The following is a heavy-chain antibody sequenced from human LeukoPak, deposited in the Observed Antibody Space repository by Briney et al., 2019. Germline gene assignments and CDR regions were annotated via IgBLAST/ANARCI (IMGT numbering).Heavy chain of an antibody. J-gene: IGHJ6*02. CDR2: IYYSGST. D-gene: IGHD6-13*01. Sequence: SETLSLTCTVSGGSVRSGSYYWSWIRQPPGTGLEWIGYIYYSGSTNNNPSLKSRATISVDTTKNQFSLKLSSVTAADTAVYYCARIAAAGNWGYYGMDVWGQGTTVTVSS. CDR1: GGSVRSGSYY. V-gene: IGHV4-61*01. CDR3: ARIAAAGNWGYYGMDV.